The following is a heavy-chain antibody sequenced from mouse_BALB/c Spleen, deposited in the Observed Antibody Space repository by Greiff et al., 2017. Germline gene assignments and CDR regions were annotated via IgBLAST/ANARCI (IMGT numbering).Heavy chain of an antibody. CDR1: GYSFTSYY. J-gene: IGHJ4*01. Sequence: VQLKESGPELMKPGASVKISCKASGYSFTSYYMNWVKQSHGKSLEWIGYIDPFNGGTSYNQKFKGKATLTVDKYSSTAYMHLSSLTSEDSAVYYCARYDDYDGYAMDYWGQGTSVTVSS. CDR3: ARYDDYDGYAMDY. D-gene: IGHD2-4*01. CDR2: IDPFNGGT. V-gene: IGHV1S135*01.